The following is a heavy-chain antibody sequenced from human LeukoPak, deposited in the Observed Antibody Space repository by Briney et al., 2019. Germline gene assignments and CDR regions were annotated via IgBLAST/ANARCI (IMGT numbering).Heavy chain of an antibody. CDR1: AFTLTSEW. V-gene: IGHV3-7*01. Sequence: PGRSLRLSCAVSAFTLTSEWMSWDSPAPRKGMGWVATIKPVGSEKKYVNSVRGRFTISRDNAKNSLYLQMNSLRVEETAVCYCARAPPRRDGNNHRGYYFDYWGQGSLVTVSS. CDR2: IKPVGSEK. D-gene: IGHD5-24*01. J-gene: IGHJ4*02. CDR3: ARAPPRRDGNNHRGYYFDY.